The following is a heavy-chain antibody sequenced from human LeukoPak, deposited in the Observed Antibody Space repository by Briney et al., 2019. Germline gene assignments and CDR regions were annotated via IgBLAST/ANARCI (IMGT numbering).Heavy chain of an antibody. CDR2: IDTSSRYI. CDR3: ASLTVTTGVEYYYMDV. V-gene: IGHV3-21*01. Sequence: GGSLRLSCAASGFTFSSYSMNWVRQAPGKGLEWVSSIDTSSRYIYYGDSVKGRFTISRDNAKNSLYLQMNSLRAEDTAVYYCASLTVTTGVEYYYMDVWGKGTTVTVSS. D-gene: IGHD4-17*01. J-gene: IGHJ6*03. CDR1: GFTFSSYS.